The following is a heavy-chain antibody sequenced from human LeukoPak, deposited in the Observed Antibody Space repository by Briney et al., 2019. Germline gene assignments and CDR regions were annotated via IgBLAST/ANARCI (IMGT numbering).Heavy chain of an antibody. CDR1: GGTFSSYA. Sequence: VASVKVSCKASGGTFSSYAISWVRQAPGQGLEWMGRIIPILGIANYAQKFQGRVTITADKSMSTAYMELSSLRSEDTAVYYCVGRKYYYDSSGSHDNDAFDIWGQGTMVTVSS. D-gene: IGHD3-22*01. J-gene: IGHJ3*02. CDR2: IIPILGIA. CDR3: VGRKYYYDSSGSHDNDAFDI. V-gene: IGHV1-69*04.